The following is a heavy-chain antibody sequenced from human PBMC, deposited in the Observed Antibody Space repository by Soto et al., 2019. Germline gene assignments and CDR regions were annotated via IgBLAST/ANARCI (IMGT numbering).Heavy chain of an antibody. CDR2: ISGSSRTI. D-gene: IGHD2-21*01. Sequence: LGGSLRLSCAASGFTFRNYSMNWVRQAPGKGLEWVSYISGSSRTIFYADSVMGRFTISRDNAENSVFLQMVSLRDEDTAVYYCARTFWWRRGTFDYWGQGTLVTVSS. V-gene: IGHV3-48*02. CDR1: GFTFRNYS. J-gene: IGHJ4*02. CDR3: ARTFWWRRGTFDY.